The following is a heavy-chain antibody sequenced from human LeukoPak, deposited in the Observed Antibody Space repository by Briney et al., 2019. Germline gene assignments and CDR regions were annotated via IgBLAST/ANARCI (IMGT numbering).Heavy chain of an antibody. CDR2: INPDNGGT. CDR1: GYTFTDYY. CDR3: TREARVGNWFDP. V-gene: IGHV1-2*02. J-gene: IGHJ5*02. Sequence: ASVKVSCRASGYTFTDYYIHWVRQAPGQGLEWMGWINPDNGGTNYAQKFQGRVTMTRDTSIRAVYMDLSRLRSDDTAVFYCTREARVGNWFDPWGQGTQVTVSS. D-gene: IGHD2-2*01.